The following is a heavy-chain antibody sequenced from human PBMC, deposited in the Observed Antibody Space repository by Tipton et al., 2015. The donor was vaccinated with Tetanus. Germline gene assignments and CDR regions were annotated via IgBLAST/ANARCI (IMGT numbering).Heavy chain of an antibody. CDR2: VYHNGNT. V-gene: IGHV4-61*01. CDR3: ARANNDYPKKGPFDY. D-gene: IGHD5-12*01. CDR1: GASVSRSSHY. Sequence: TLSLTCSVSGASVSRSSHYWTWIRQPPGKEPEWVGYVYHNGNTNYHPPLKGRLTISVDTSKNQFSLNLKSVITADTAIYYCARANNDYPKKGPFDYWGQGILVTVSS. J-gene: IGHJ4*02.